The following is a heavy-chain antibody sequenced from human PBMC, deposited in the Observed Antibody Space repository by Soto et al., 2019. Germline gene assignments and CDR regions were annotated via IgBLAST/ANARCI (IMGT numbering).Heavy chain of an antibody. CDR1: GGSVSSGSYY. CDR3: ASNPGIAAAGTWGADWFDP. D-gene: IGHD6-13*01. J-gene: IGHJ5*02. CDR2: IYYSGST. V-gene: IGHV4-61*01. Sequence: QVQLQESGPGLVKPSETLSLTCTVSGGSVSSGSYYWSWIRQPPGKGLEWIGYIYYSGSTNYNPSLKRRVTISVDTSKNQFSLKLSSVTAADTAVYYCASNPGIAAAGTWGADWFDPWGQGTLVTVSS.